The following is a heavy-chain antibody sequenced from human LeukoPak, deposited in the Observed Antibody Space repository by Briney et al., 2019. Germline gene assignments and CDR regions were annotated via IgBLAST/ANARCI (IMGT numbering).Heavy chain of an antibody. D-gene: IGHD6-6*01. V-gene: IGHV3-74*01. CDR1: GFTFSSYW. CDR2: INTDGSSTST. Sequence: GGSLRLSCAASGFTFSSYWMHWVRQAPGKGLVWVSRINTDGSSTSTSYADSVKGRFTISRDNSKNTLYLQMNSLRAEDTAVYYCAKGGSSPPVDYWGQGTLVTVS. J-gene: IGHJ4*02. CDR3: AKGGSSPPVDY.